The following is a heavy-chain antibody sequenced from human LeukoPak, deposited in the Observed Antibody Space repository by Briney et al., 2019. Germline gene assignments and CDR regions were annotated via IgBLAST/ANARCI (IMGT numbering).Heavy chain of an antibody. Sequence: SQTLSLTCTVSGGSISSGGYYWSWIRQHPGKGLEWIGYIYYSGSTYYNPSLKSRVTISVDTSKNQFSLKLSSVTAADTAVYYCARAAESGAYWYFDLWGRGTLVTVSS. CDR3: ARAAESGAYWYFDL. V-gene: IGHV4-31*03. CDR1: GGSISSGGYY. J-gene: IGHJ2*01. CDR2: IYYSGST. D-gene: IGHD1-26*01.